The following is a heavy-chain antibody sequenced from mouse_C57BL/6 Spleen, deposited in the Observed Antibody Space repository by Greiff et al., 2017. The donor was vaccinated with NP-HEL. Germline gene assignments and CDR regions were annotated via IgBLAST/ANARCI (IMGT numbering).Heavy chain of an antibody. CDR3: ARERGYYYGSSYWYFDV. V-gene: IGHV1-52*01. J-gene: IGHJ1*03. CDR1: GYTFTSYW. CDR2: IDPSDSET. Sequence: QVQLQQPGAELVRPGSSVKLSCKASGYTFTSYWMHWVKQRPIQGLEWIGNIDPSDSETHYNQKFKDKATLTVAKSSSTAYMQLSSLTSEDSAVYYGARERGYYYGSSYWYFDVWGTGTTVTVSS. D-gene: IGHD1-1*01.